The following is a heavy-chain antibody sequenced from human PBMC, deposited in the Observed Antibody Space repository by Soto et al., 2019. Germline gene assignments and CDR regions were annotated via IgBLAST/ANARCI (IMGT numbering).Heavy chain of an antibody. Sequence: ASETLSLTCTVSCGSISSSSYYWGWIRQPPGKGLEWIGSIYYSGSTYYNPSLKSRVTISVDTSKNQFSLKLSSVTAADTAVYYCARQVGIAVAGGDDYYYGMDVWGQGTTVTVSS. CDR1: CGSISSSSYY. D-gene: IGHD6-19*01. CDR2: IYYSGST. V-gene: IGHV4-39*01. J-gene: IGHJ6*02. CDR3: ARQVGIAVAGGDDYYYGMDV.